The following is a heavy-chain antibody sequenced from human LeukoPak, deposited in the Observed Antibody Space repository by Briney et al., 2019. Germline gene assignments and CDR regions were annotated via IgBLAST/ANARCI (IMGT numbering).Heavy chain of an antibody. D-gene: IGHD1-26*01. J-gene: IGHJ4*02. CDR2: IYYSGST. Sequence: PSGTLSLTCTVSGGSISSYHWSWIRQPPGKGLEWIGYIYYSGSTNYDPSLKSRVTISVDTSKNQFSLKLSSVTAADTAVYYCARRGRWELLDYWGQGTLVTVSS. CDR1: GGSISSYH. CDR3: ARRGRWELLDY. V-gene: IGHV4-59*08.